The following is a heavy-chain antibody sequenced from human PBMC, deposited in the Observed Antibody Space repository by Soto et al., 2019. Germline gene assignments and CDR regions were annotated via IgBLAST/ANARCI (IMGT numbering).Heavy chain of an antibody. Sequence: PGGSLRLSCAASGFTFSSYGMHWVRQAPGKGLEWVAVISYDGSNKYYADSVKGRFTISRDNSKNTLYLQMNSLRAEDTAVYYCANSTEYSSSWEDYYYYGMDVWGQGTTVTVSS. CDR1: GFTFSSYG. V-gene: IGHV3-30*18. CDR3: ANSTEYSSSWEDYYYYGMDV. J-gene: IGHJ6*02. D-gene: IGHD6-13*01. CDR2: ISYDGSNK.